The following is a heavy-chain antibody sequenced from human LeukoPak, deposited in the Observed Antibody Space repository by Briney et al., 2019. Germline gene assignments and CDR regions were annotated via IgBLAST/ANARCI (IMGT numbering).Heavy chain of an antibody. CDR2: ADGNGGST. CDR1: GFTFSSYA. V-gene: IGHV3-23*01. J-gene: IGHJ4*02. Sequence: GGSLRLSCAASGFTFSSYAMAWVRQAPGKGLEWVSTADGNGGSTDYAASVKGRFTNSRDSSRNTLHLQINSLRADDTAVYFCARGAHYTRSGYDFDYWGQGTLVTVSS. CDR3: ARGAHYTRSGYDFDY. D-gene: IGHD2-15*01.